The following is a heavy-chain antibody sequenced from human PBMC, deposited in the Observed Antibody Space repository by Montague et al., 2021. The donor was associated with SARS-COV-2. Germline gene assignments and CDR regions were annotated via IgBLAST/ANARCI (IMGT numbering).Heavy chain of an antibody. CDR2: MHQSAPT. J-gene: IGHJ4*02. CDR1: CGSFSNYC. D-gene: IGHD2-8*01. CDR3: SGGQGALYHFDI. Sequence: SETLSLTCAVYCGSFSNYCWSWIRLSPGNGLGWIGDMHQSAPTNYSPSLKSRATISVNTPNSQLSLKLNSVTATATAVYYCSGGQGALYHFDIWGQGTLVTVSS. V-gene: IGHV4-34*01.